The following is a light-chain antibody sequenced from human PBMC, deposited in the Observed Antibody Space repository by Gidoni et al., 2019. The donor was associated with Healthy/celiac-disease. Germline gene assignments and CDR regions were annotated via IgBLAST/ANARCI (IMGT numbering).Light chain of an antibody. V-gene: IGKV4-1*01. J-gene: IGKJ2*01. CDR3: QQYNSYPPT. CDR2: GAS. Sequence: DIVMTQSPDSLAVSLGERATINCKSSQSVLYSSNIKNYLAWYQQKPGKPPKLLIYGASTLETGVPARFSGSGSGTDFTLTISSLQAEDLAIYYCQQYNSYPPTFGQGTKLEIK. CDR1: QSVLYSSNIKNY.